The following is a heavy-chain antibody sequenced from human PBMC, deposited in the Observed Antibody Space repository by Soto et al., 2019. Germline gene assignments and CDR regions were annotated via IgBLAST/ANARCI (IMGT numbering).Heavy chain of an antibody. Sequence: LSLTCTVSGGAISGYYWTWIRQSAGKGLEWIGRIYSSGGTKYNPSLQGRVTMSLGTSKNQFSLRLTSVTAADTAVYYCARGQRFSDSFDPWGQGTLVTVSS. D-gene: IGHD3-3*01. CDR2: IYSSGGT. CDR3: ARGQRFSDSFDP. CDR1: GGAISGYY. V-gene: IGHV4-4*07. J-gene: IGHJ5*02.